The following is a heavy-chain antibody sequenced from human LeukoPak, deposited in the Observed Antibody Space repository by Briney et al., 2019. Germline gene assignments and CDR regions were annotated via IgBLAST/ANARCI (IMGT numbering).Heavy chain of an antibody. D-gene: IGHD5-12*01. V-gene: IGHV1-2*02. J-gene: IGHJ4*02. CDR2: INPETGDP. CDR3: ARDPTRGDLSVY. Sequence: ASVKVSCKASGYTFTGYYMHWVRQAPGQGLEWMGWINPETGDPYYGQKFLGRVNMTRDTYISTAYMELSRLTSDDMAVYYCARDPTRGDLSVYWGQGSLVTVSS. CDR1: GYTFTGYY.